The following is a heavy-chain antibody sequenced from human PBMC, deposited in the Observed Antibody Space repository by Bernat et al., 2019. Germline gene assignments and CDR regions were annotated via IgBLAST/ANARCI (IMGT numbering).Heavy chain of an antibody. Sequence: QVQLVESGGGVVQPGRSLRLSCAASGFTFSSYGMHWVRQAPGKGLEWVAVIWYDGSNKYYAYSVKGRFSISIDNSKNTLYLQMNSLRAEDTAVYYCARGSRNYVDYWGQGTLVTVSS. V-gene: IGHV3-33*01. CDR2: IWYDGSNK. CDR3: ARGSRNYVDY. J-gene: IGHJ4*02. D-gene: IGHD1-1*01. CDR1: GFTFSSYG.